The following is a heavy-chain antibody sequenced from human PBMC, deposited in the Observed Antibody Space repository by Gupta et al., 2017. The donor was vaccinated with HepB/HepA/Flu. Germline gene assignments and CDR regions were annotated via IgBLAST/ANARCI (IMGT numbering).Heavy chain of an antibody. J-gene: IGHJ6*02. CDR3: ARMGNYYYYGMDV. CDR2: INHSGST. D-gene: IGHD7-27*01. V-gene: IGHV4-34*01. CDR1: GGSFSGYY. Sequence: QVQLQQWGAGLLKPSETLSLTCAVYGGSFSGYYWCWIRQPPGKGLEWIGEINHSGSTNYNPSLKSRVTISVDTSKNQFSLKLSSVTAADTAVYYCARMGNYYYYGMDVWGQGTTVTVS.